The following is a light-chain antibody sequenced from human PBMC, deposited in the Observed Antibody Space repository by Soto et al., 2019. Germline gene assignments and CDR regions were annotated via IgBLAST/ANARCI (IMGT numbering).Light chain of an antibody. CDR1: QSLGTW. CDR3: PQYKIYWT. Sequence: DIQMTQSPATLSASVGDGVTIPCRASQSLGTWLAWYQQKPGQAPKVLIYDVSTLKSGVPSRFSGSASATEFTLSISSLKPDDLATYYCPQYKIYWTFDQGIKVEIQ. J-gene: IGKJ1*01. V-gene: IGKV1-5*01. CDR2: DVS.